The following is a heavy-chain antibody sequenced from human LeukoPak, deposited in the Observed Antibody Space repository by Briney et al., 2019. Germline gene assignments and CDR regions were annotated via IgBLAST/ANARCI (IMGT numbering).Heavy chain of an antibody. CDR3: AKDRWKVGWFDP. D-gene: IGHD4-23*01. Sequence: PGGSLRLSCAASGFTFSSYWMHWVRHAPGKGLVWVSRINSDGSSTSYADSVKGRFTISRDNAKNTLYLQMNSLRAEDTAVYYCAKDRWKVGWFDPWGQGTLVTVSS. CDR1: GFTFSSYW. V-gene: IGHV3-74*01. CDR2: INSDGSST. J-gene: IGHJ5*02.